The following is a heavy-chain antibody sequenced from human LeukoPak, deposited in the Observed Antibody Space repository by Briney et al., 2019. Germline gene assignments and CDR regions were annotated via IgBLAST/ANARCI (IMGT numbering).Heavy chain of an antibody. D-gene: IGHD3-22*01. J-gene: IGHJ5*02. Sequence: ASLKGSCKASGYTFTGYFLHWVRQAPGQGREWMGWINPNSGGTTFAQKFQGRVTMTRDTPISTAYMELSRLRSDDTDVYYCARVFNYYDTSGYYTWGQGTLVTVSS. V-gene: IGHV1-2*02. CDR1: GYTFTGYF. CDR2: INPNSGGT. CDR3: ARVFNYYDTSGYYT.